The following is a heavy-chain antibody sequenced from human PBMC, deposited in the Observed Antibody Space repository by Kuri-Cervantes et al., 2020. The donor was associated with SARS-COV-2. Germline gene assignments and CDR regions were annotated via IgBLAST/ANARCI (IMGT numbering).Heavy chain of an antibody. V-gene: IGHV1-46*01. CDR2: LNPSGGST. CDR3: ATARFQWELLPLSS. Sequence: ASVKVSCKASGYTFTSYYMHWVRQAPGQGLEWMGILNPSGGSTSYAQKFQGRATMTRDTSTSTVYMELSSLRSEDTAVYYCATARFQWELLPLSSWGQGTLVTVSS. CDR1: GYTFTSYY. J-gene: IGHJ5*02. D-gene: IGHD1-26*01.